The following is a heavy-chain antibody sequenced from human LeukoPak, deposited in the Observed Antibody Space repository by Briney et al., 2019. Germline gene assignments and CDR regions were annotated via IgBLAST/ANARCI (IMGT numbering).Heavy chain of an antibody. Sequence: GGSLRLSCAASGFTFSSYSMTWVRQAPGKGLEWVANIKQDGSEKYYVDSVKGRITISRDNAKNSLYLQMNSLRAEDTAVYYCARVSVALTYYFDFWGQGTLVTVSS. D-gene: IGHD2-21*02. CDR2: IKQDGSEK. V-gene: IGHV3-7*01. CDR3: ARVSVALTYYFDF. J-gene: IGHJ4*02. CDR1: GFTFSSYS.